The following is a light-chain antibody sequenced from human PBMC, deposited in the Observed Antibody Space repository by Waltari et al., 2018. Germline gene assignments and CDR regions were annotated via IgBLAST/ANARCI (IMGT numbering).Light chain of an antibody. CDR3: QQSHSSPLT. CDR2: ATS. V-gene: IGKV1-39*01. Sequence: DVQMTQSPSSLSASIGYRVTITCRASRSVIGYLNWYQQKPGKAPTLLIYATSSLERGVPSRFSGSGSGADYTLTISSLQPEDFATYYCQQSHSSPLTFGGGTKVEIK. J-gene: IGKJ4*01. CDR1: RSVIGY.